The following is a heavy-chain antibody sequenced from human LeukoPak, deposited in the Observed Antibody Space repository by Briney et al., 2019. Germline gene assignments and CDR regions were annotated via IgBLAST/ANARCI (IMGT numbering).Heavy chain of an antibody. CDR3: ARDHGYAFDH. D-gene: IGHD5-12*01. J-gene: IGHJ4*02. CDR2: INSISGEI. V-gene: IGHV3-48*02. Sequence: GGSLRLSCVASGFTFSYYSMNWVRQAPGKGLEWVSYINSISGEIWYADSVKGRFTISRDDAKNSLYLQMNSLRDEDTAVYYCARDHGYAFDHWGQGTLVTVSS. CDR1: GFTFSYYS.